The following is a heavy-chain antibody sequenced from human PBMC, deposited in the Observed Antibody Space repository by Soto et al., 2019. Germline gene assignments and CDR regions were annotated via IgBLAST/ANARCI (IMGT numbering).Heavy chain of an antibody. D-gene: IGHD5-18*01. CDR3: AKSGGYSYGWGEYYYYYGMDV. J-gene: IGHJ6*02. V-gene: IGHV3-23*01. Sequence: GGSLRLSCAASGFTFSSYAMSWVRQAPGKGLEWVSAISGSGGSTYYADSVKGRFTISRDNSKNTLYLQMNSLRAEDTAVYYCAKSGGYSYGWGEYYYYYGMDVWGQGTTVTVSS. CDR1: GFTFSSYA. CDR2: ISGSGGST.